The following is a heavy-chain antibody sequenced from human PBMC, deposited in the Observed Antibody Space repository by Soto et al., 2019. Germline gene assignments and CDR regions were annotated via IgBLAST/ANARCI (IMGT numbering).Heavy chain of an antibody. D-gene: IGHD3-3*01. CDR2: ISAYNGNT. CDR1: GYTFTSYG. V-gene: IGHV1-18*01. J-gene: IGHJ6*02. CDR3: AREGYYDVWSGYLGGYYGMDV. Sequence: QVQLVQSGAEVKKPGASVKVSCKASGYTFTSYGISWVRQAPGQGLEGMGWISAYNGNTNYAQKLQGRVTMTTDTSTSTVDMELRSLSSDETAVYYCAREGYYDVWSGYLGGYYGMDVWGQGTTVTVSS.